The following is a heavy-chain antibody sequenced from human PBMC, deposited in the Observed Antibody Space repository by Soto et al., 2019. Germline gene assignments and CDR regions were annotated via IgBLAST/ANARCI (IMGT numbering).Heavy chain of an antibody. D-gene: IGHD3-16*02. CDR2: ISWNSGSI. J-gene: IGHJ4*02. CDR3: AKSSGGGVIARYYFDY. CDR1: GFTFDDYA. V-gene: IGHV3-9*01. Sequence: GGSLRLSCAASGFTFDDYAMHWVRQAPGKGLEWVSGISWNSGSIGYADSVKGRFTISRDNAKNSLYLQMNSLRAEDTALYYCAKSSGGGVIARYYFDYWGQGTLVTVSS.